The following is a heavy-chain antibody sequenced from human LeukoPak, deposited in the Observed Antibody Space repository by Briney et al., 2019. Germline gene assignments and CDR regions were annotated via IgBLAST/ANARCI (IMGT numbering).Heavy chain of an antibody. J-gene: IGHJ4*02. V-gene: IGHV3-74*01. D-gene: IGHD2-8*01. CDR2: MNSDGSTT. CDR1: GSTFSSHW. Sequence: PGGSLRLSCAASGSTFSSHWMHWVRQAPGQGLVWVSRMNSDGSTTSYADSVKGRFTISRDNAKNTLYLQMNSLRAEDTAVYYCARALMGIDDYWGQGTLVTVSS. CDR3: ARALMGIDDY.